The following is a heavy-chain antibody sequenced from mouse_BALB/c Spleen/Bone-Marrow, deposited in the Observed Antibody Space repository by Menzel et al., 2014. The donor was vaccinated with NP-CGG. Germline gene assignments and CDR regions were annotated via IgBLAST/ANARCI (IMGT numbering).Heavy chain of an antibody. CDR2: IHPNSGNS. D-gene: IGHD3-1*01. V-gene: IGHV1S130*01. CDR3: SRHHRFAYYFDH. CDR1: GYTFTNSW. J-gene: IGHJ2*01. Sequence: QVQLQQSGSVLVRPGASVKLSCKASGYTFTNSWIHWAKQRPGHGPEWIGEIHPNSGNSNYNEIFKGKARLTVDSSSSTAYVDLSSLTSEDSAVYYCSRHHRFAYYFDHWGQGTTLTVSS.